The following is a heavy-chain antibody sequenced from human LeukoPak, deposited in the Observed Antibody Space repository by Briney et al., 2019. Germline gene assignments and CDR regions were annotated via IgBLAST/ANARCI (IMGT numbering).Heavy chain of an antibody. J-gene: IGHJ4*02. CDR3: ARRSGSSNFDY. D-gene: IGHD6-13*01. Sequence: GESLKISCKGSGYGFTSYWIGWVRQMLGKGLEWMGIIYPYDSDTIYSPSFQGQVTMSADKSISTAYLQWSSLRASDSAMYYRARRSGSSNFDYWGQGTLVTVSS. V-gene: IGHV5-51*01. CDR1: GYGFTSYW. CDR2: IYPYDSDT.